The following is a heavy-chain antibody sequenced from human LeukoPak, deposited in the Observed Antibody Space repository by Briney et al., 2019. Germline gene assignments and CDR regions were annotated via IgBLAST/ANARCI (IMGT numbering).Heavy chain of an antibody. J-gene: IGHJ1*01. D-gene: IGHD6-19*01. CDR2: IHHSGST. CDR1: GGSISSGGYY. Sequence: PPETLSLTCSVSGGSISSGGYYWNWIRQHPGKGLEWIGYIHHSGSTYYNPSLKSRVTVSLDTSKNQFSLRLSSVTAADTAVYYCARAGVAVAGLWIHSEYFQHWGQGTLVTVSS. CDR3: ARAGVAVAGLWIHSEYFQH. V-gene: IGHV4-31*03.